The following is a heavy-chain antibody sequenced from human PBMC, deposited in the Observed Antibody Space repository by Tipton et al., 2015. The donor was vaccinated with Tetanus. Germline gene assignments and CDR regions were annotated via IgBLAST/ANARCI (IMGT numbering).Heavy chain of an antibody. J-gene: IGHJ2*01. Sequence: TLSLTCIVSGGSVSGSSHYWSWIRQPPGKPLEWVGYIYHSGSTNYNPSLKSRATISFGTSKNQFSLNLESVTAADTAVYYCARDPXVLRXXXWXXDW. V-gene: IGHV4-61*01. D-gene: IGHD3-3*01. CDR1: GGSVSGSSHY. CDR3: ARDPXVLRXXXWXXDW. CDR2: IYHSGST.